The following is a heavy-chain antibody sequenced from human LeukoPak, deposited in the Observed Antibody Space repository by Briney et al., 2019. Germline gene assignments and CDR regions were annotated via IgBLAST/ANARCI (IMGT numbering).Heavy chain of an antibody. CDR1: GGSFSGYY. J-gene: IGHJ4*02. CDR3: TRALVAARPGGV. Sequence: SETLSLTCAVYGGSFSGYYWSWIRQPPGKGLEWIGEINHSVSTNYNPSLTSRVTISVDTSKNQFSLMLSSVTAADTAVYYCTRALVAARPGGVWGQGTLVTVFS. V-gene: IGHV4-34*01. CDR2: INHSVST. D-gene: IGHD6-6*01.